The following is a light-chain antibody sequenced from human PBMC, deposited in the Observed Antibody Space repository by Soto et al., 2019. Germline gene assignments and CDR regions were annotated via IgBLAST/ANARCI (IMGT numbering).Light chain of an antibody. Sequence: IQMTQTPSSLSASIGARRTLNCRASQGISNYLAWYQQKQGKXSKXXIYAASSLQSGVPSRFSGSGSGTDLTLTISSLQPEDFETYYCLQSYSTLWTFGQGTKVDIK. CDR2: AAS. CDR3: LQSYSTLWT. J-gene: IGKJ1*01. V-gene: IGKV1-39*01. CDR1: QGISNY.